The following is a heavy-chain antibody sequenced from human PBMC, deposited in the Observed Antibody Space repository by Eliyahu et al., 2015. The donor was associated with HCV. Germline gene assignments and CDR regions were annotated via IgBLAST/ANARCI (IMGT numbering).Heavy chain of an antibody. Sequence: QVQLVQSGAEVKKPGSSVKVSCKASGGTFSSYAISWVRQAPGQGLEWMGGIIPIFGTANYAQKFQGRVTITADESTSTAYMELSSLRSEDTAVYYCARVGFLRAAGTGKFGWFDPWGQGTLVTVSS. CDR1: GGTFSSYA. CDR3: ARVGFLRAAGTGKFGWFDP. D-gene: IGHD6-13*01. CDR2: IIPIFGTA. V-gene: IGHV1-69*01. J-gene: IGHJ5*02.